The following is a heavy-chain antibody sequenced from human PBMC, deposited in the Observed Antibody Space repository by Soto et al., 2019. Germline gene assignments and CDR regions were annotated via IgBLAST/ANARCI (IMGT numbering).Heavy chain of an antibody. J-gene: IGHJ6*02. CDR1: GYTFTSYG. CDR3: ARDRGSTIFGVVKSYYYYGMDV. D-gene: IGHD3-3*01. Sequence: ASVKVSCKASGYTFTSYGISWVRQAPGQGLEWMGWISAYNGNTNYAQKLQGRVTMTTDTSTSTAYRELRSLRSDDTAVYDCARDRGSTIFGVVKSYYYYGMDVWGQGTTVTVSS. CDR2: ISAYNGNT. V-gene: IGHV1-18*01.